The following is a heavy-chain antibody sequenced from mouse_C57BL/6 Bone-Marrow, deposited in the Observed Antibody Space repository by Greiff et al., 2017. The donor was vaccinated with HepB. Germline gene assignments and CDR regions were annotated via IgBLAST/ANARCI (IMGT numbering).Heavy chain of an antibody. CDR2: ISSGGSYT. CDR3: ARHDGYYGY. Sequence: EVMLVESGGDLVKPGGSLKLSCAASGFTFSSYGMSWVRQTPDKRLEWVATISSGGSYTYYPDSVKGRFTISRDNAKNTLYLQMSSLKSEDTAMYYCARHDGYYGYWGQGTLVTVSA. V-gene: IGHV5-6*02. D-gene: IGHD2-3*01. J-gene: IGHJ3*01. CDR1: GFTFSSYG.